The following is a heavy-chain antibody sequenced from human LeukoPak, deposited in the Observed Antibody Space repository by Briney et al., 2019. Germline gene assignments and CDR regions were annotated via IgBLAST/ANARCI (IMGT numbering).Heavy chain of an antibody. CDR1: GYTLTELS. CDR2: FDPEDGET. V-gene: IGHV1-24*01. D-gene: IGHD3-10*01. Sequence: ASVKVSCKVSGYTLTELSMHWVRQAPGKGLEWMGGFDPEDGETIYAQKFQGRVTMTEDTSTDTAYMELSSLRSEDTAVYYCATPSHGSGSYAHWGQGTLVTVSS. J-gene: IGHJ4*02. CDR3: ATPSHGSGSYAH.